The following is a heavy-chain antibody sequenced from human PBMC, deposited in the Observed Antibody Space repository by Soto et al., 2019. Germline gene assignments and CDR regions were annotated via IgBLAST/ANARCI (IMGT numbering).Heavy chain of an antibody. J-gene: IGHJ6*02. D-gene: IGHD3-10*01. CDR3: TGITWFRGMDV. Sequence: SHTRSLTCAISGYSVSSNSAAWNLIRQSPSRGLEWLGRTYYKSKWNNDYALSVKSRITINPDTSKNQFSLHLYSVTPEDTAVYYCTGITWFRGMDVWGQGTPVTVSS. CDR2: TYYKSKWNN. V-gene: IGHV6-1*01. CDR1: GYSVSSNSAA.